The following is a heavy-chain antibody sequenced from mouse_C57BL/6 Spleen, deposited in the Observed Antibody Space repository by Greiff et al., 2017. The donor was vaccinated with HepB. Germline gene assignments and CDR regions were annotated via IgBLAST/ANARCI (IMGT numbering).Heavy chain of an antibody. D-gene: IGHD3-3*01. CDR1: GYTFTSYW. CDR2: IDPSDSYT. V-gene: IGHV1-50*01. CDR3: ARRGGRNWYFDV. J-gene: IGHJ1*03. Sequence: VQLQQPGAELVKPGASVKLSCKASGYTFTSYWMQWVKQRPGQGLEWIGEIDPSDSYTNYNQKFKGKATLTVDTSSSTAYMQLSSLTSEDSAVYYCARRGGRNWYFDVWGTGTTVTVSS.